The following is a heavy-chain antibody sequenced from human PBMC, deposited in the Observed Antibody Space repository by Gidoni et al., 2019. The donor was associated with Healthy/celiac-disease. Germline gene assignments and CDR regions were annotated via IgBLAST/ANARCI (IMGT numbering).Heavy chain of an antibody. Sequence: EVQLVESGGGLVKPGGSLRLSCSASGFTFSNAWMSWVRQAPGKGLEWVGRIKSKTDGGTTDYAAPVKGRFTISRDDSKNTLYLQMNSLKTEDTAVYYCTTGTGTTREWYAFDIWGQGTMVTVSS. CDR1: GFTFSNAW. CDR2: IKSKTDGGTT. CDR3: TTGTGTTREWYAFDI. V-gene: IGHV3-15*01. J-gene: IGHJ3*02. D-gene: IGHD1-1*01.